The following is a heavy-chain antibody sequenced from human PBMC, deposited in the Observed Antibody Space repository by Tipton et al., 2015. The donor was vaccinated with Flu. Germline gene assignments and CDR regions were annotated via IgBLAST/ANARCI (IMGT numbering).Heavy chain of an antibody. D-gene: IGHD3-3*01. Sequence: SLRLSCVASGFTFSNAWMSWVRQAPGKGLEWVGRIKSKTDGGTRDFPAPVKGRFAISRDDSKNTVYLQMDGLKTEDTAVYYCTAGVGLTDHDYWGQGTLVTVSS. CDR3: TAGVGLTDHDY. V-gene: IGHV3-15*01. J-gene: IGHJ4*02. CDR2: IKSKTDGGTR. CDR1: GFTFSNAW.